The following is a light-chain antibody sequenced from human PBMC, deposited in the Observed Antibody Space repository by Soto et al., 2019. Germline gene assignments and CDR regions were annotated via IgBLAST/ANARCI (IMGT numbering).Light chain of an antibody. CDR3: QQRTNWPLT. J-gene: IGKJ4*01. V-gene: IGKV3-11*01. CDR1: QSVDKY. Sequence: EIVLTQSPATLSFSPGERATLSCRASQSVDKYLVWYQQKPGQAPRLLIYDASSRATGIPVRFSGSGSGTDFSLTITNLEPEDFAVYYCQQRTNWPLTFGGGTKLEIK. CDR2: DAS.